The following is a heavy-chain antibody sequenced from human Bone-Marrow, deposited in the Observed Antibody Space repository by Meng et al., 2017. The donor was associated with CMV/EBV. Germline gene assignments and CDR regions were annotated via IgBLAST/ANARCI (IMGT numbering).Heavy chain of an antibody. J-gene: IGHJ4*02. Sequence: GGSLRLSCKGSGYSFTSYWIGWVRQMPGKGLEWMGIIYPGDSDTRYSPSFQGQVTISADKSISTAYLQWSSLKASDTAMYYCARTRVVPAAMEIDYWGQGTLVTVSS. CDR2: IYPGDSDT. CDR1: GYSFTSYW. V-gene: IGHV5-51*01. D-gene: IGHD2-2*01. CDR3: ARTRVVPAAMEIDY.